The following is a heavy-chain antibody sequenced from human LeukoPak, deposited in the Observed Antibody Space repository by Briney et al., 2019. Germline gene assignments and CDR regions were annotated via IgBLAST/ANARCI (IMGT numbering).Heavy chain of an antibody. CDR3: VGGGDPPFEG. V-gene: IGHV3-11*06. D-gene: IGHD2-21*01. J-gene: IGHJ4*02. CDR2: ISSSSSYT. CDR1: GFTFSDYY. Sequence: PGGSLRLSCAASGFTFSDYYMSWIRQAPGKGLEWVSYISSSSSYTNYADSAKGRFTISRDNAKNSLYLQMNSLRAEDTAVYYCVGGGDPPFEGWGQGTLVSVSS.